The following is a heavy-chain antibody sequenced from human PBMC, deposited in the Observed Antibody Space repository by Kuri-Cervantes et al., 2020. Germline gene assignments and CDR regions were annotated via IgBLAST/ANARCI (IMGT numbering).Heavy chain of an antibody. Sequence: GSLRLSCTVSGGPVSSGSYYWSWIRQPPGKGLEWIGYIYYSGSTNYNPSLKSRVTISVDTSKNQFSLKLSSVTAADTAVYYCARDYVWGSYRLIDYWGQGTLVTVSS. CDR3: ARDYVWGSYRLIDY. CDR2: IYYSGST. CDR1: GGPVSSGSYY. V-gene: IGHV4-61*01. J-gene: IGHJ4*02. D-gene: IGHD3-16*02.